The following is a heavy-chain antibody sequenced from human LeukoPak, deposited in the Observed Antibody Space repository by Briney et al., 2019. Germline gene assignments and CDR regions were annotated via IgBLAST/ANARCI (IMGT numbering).Heavy chain of an antibody. J-gene: IGHJ4*02. CDR1: GFTFNNYA. V-gene: IGHV3-23*01. Sequence: GGSLRLSCAASGFTFNNYAMNCVPQAPGKGLEWVSSISGGGETTYYADSAKGRFTISRDNSQNTLYLQMNSLRAEDTAVYYCARDYADYVGYFFFDYWGQGTLVTVSS. D-gene: IGHD4-17*01. CDR3: ARDYADYVGYFFFDY. CDR2: ISGGGETT.